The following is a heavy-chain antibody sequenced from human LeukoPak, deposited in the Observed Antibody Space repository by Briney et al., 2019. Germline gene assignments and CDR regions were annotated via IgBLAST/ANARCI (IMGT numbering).Heavy chain of an antibody. Sequence: PSETLSLTCTVSGYSISSGYYWGWIRQPPGEGLEWIGSIYNSGSTYYNPSLKSRVTISVDTSKNQFSLKLSSVTAADTAVYYCARSPTLQPYYFDYWGQGTLVTVSS. V-gene: IGHV4-38-2*02. CDR2: IYNSGST. CDR1: GYSISSGYY. J-gene: IGHJ4*02. D-gene: IGHD1-14*01. CDR3: ARSPTLQPYYFDY.